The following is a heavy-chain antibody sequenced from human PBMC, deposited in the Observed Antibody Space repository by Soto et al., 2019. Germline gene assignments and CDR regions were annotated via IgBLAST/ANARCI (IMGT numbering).Heavy chain of an antibody. J-gene: IGHJ6*02. D-gene: IGHD5-18*01. CDR3: AIGIQLWRNYGMDV. CDR1: AGTLSSFINYP. Sequence: SVKVSCNASAGTLSSFINYPINWVRQTPVQGLEWMGGISPIFGTENYAQKFQGRVTITADESTSTAYMELSSLRSEDTAVYYCAIGIQLWRNYGMDVWGQGTTVTVSS. CDR2: ISPIFGTE. V-gene: IGHV1-69*01.